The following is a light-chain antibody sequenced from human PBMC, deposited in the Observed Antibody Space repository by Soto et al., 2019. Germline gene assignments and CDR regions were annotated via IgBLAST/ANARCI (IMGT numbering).Light chain of an antibody. J-gene: IGKJ1*01. CDR2: WAS. CDR1: QSVFYSSNNMNY. Sequence: DFVLTQSPDSLAVSLGERATIICKSSQSVFYSSNNMNYLAWYQQKAGQPPKXXIYWASTRESGVPDRFGGSGSGTEFALTINSLQAEDVAVYYCQQYYSTPWTFGQGTKVDIK. V-gene: IGKV4-1*01. CDR3: QQYYSTPWT.